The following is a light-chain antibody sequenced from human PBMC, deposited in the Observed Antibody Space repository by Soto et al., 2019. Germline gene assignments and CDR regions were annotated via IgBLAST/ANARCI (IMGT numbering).Light chain of an antibody. CDR2: GAF. V-gene: IGKV3-20*01. CDR1: HSFSSRY. CDR3: HCQDYGGSSVYT. Sequence: EIVLTQSPGTLSLSPGERATLSSRASHSFSSRYLAWYQQKPGQPPRLLIYGAFHRATGLPDRFSGSGSGTDFTLTISRLEPEDFAVYYCHCQDYGGSSVYTFGQGTKLEIK. J-gene: IGKJ2*01.